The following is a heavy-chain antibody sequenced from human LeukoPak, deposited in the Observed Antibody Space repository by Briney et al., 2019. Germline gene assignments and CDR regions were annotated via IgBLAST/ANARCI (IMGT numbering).Heavy chain of an antibody. J-gene: IGHJ3*02. V-gene: IGHV4-39*07. CDR1: GASISSSPYY. CDR2: INYNGNT. Sequence: PSETLSLTCSVSGASISSSPYYWGWIRQPPGKGLEWIGNINYNGNTYYNPSLKSRVTLSVDTSKSQFSLKFSSVTAADTAVYYCARERDYVWGSYRPNSFDIWGQGTMVTVSS. D-gene: IGHD3-16*02. CDR3: ARERDYVWGSYRPNSFDI.